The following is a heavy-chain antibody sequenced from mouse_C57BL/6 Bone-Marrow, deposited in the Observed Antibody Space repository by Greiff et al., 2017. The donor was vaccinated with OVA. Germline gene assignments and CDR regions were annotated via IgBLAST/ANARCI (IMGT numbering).Heavy chain of an antibody. CDR1: GYTFTSYW. V-gene: IGHV1-50*01. J-gene: IGHJ3*01. CDR3: AGAVFAY. Sequence: QVQLQQSGAELVKPGASVKLSCKASGYTFTSYWMQWVKQRPGQGLEWIGEIDPSDSYTNYNQKFKGKATLTVDTSSSTAYMQLNSLTSEDSAVYDCAGAVFAYWGQGTLVTVSA. CDR2: IDPSDSYT.